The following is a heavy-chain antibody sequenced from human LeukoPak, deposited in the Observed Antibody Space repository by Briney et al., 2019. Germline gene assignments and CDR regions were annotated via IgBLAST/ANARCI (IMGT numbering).Heavy chain of an antibody. D-gene: IGHD3-10*01. CDR2: ISGSGGST. Sequence: PGGSLRLSCAASGFTFSSYAMSWVRQAPGKGLEWVSAISGSGGSTYYADSVEGRFTISRDNSKNTLYLQMNSLRAEDTAVYYCAKDRHGSGSYQDFDYWGQGTLVTVSS. J-gene: IGHJ4*02. V-gene: IGHV3-23*01. CDR1: GFTFSSYA. CDR3: AKDRHGSGSYQDFDY.